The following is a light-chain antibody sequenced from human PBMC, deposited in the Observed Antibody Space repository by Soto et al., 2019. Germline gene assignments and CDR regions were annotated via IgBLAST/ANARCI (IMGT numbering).Light chain of an antibody. J-gene: IGKJ1*01. CDR2: GAA. Sequence: EIVLTQSPATLSVSPGERVTLSCRASQSVDINLAWYQQKPGQAPRLLIYGAATRASDMSGTFSGRGSGTEFTLTISNVRPEDFAAYYCQQYRSWPRTFGQGTKVDI. CDR3: QQYRSWPRT. V-gene: IGKV3-15*01. CDR1: QSVDIN.